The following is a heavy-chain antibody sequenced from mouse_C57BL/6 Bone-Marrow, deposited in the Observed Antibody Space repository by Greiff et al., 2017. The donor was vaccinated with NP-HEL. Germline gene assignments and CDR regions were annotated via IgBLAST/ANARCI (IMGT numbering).Heavy chain of an antibody. J-gene: IGHJ4*01. CDR1: GYTFTDYY. V-gene: IGHV1-19*01. D-gene: IGHD4-1*02. CDR3: ARCPINWEEGYYYAMDY. CDR2: INPYNGGT. Sequence: EVQLQQSGPVLVKPGASVKMSCKASGYTFTDYYMNWVKQSHGKSLEWIGVINPYNGGTSYNQKFKGKATLTVDKSSSTAYMELNSLTSEDSAVYYCARCPINWEEGYYYAMDYWGQGTSVTVSS.